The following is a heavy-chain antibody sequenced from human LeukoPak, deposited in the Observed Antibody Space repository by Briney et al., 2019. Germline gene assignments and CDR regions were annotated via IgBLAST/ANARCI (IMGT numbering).Heavy chain of an antibody. Sequence: ASVKVSCKASGYTFTSYYMHWVRQAPGQGLEWMGIINPTGGSTSYAQKFQGRVTMTRDTSTSTVYMELSSLRSEDTAVYYCARRGTMIRGVMWGQGTLVTVSS. J-gene: IGHJ4*02. D-gene: IGHD3-10*01. CDR3: ARRGTMIRGVM. CDR2: INPTGGST. V-gene: IGHV1-46*01. CDR1: GYTFTSYY.